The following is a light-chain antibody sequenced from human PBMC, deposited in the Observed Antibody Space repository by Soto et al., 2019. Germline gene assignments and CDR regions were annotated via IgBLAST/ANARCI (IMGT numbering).Light chain of an antibody. J-gene: IGLJ3*02. CDR1: SSDVGGFDY. CDR3: SSYTTSTTQV. Sequence: QSALAQPASVSGSPGQSISISCTGTSSDVGGFDYVSWYQQYPGKAPRLIINEVNHRPLGVSDRFSGSKSGNTASLTVSRLLPEDEADYYCSSYTTSTTQVFGGGTKVTVL. CDR2: EVN. V-gene: IGLV2-14*01.